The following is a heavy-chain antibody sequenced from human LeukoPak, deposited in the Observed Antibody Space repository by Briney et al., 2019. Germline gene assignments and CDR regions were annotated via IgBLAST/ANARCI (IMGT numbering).Heavy chain of an antibody. D-gene: IGHD3-3*01. Sequence: ASVKVSFKASGYTFTSYYMHWVRQAPGQGLEWMGIINPSGGSTSYAQKFQGRVTMTRDTSTSTVYMELSSLRSEDTAVYYCARDSAYDFWSGYIYSPLRDVYYSSGMDVWGQGTTVTVSS. V-gene: IGHV1-46*01. CDR1: GYTFTSYY. CDR3: ARDSAYDFWSGYIYSPLRDVYYSSGMDV. CDR2: INPSGGST. J-gene: IGHJ6*01.